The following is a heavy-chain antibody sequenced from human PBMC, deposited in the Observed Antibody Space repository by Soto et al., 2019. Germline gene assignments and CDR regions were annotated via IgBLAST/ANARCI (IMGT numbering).Heavy chain of an antibody. CDR1: GFTFSSYG. CDR2: ISYDGSNK. V-gene: IGHV3-30*18. Sequence: GGSLRLSCAASGFTFSSYGMHWVRQAPGKGLEWVAVISYDGSNKYYADSVKGRFTTSRDNSKNTLYLQMNSLRAEDTAVYYCAKDVIRFLEWLFRRYFDYWGQGTLVTVSS. CDR3: AKDVIRFLEWLFRRYFDY. J-gene: IGHJ4*02. D-gene: IGHD3-3*01.